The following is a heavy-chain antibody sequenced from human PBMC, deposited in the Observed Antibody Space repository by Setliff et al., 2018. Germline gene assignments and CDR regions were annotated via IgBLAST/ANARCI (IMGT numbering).Heavy chain of an antibody. J-gene: IGHJ6*02. V-gene: IGHV4-34*01. CDR2: INHSGST. Sequence: SETLSLTCTVYGASFSDYYWGWIRQPPGKGLEWIAEINHSGSTNYNPSLMSRVSISVDTSKNQFSLKLRSVTAADTAVYYCARLSWNGLRYYGLDVWGQGTTVTV. CDR3: ARLSWNGLRYYGLDV. D-gene: IGHD3-3*01. CDR1: GASFSDYY.